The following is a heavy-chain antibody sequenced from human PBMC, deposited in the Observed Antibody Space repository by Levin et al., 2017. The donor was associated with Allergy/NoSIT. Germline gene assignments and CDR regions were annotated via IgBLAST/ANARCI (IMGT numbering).Heavy chain of an antibody. Sequence: AGGSLRLSCAASGFTFSTYAMSWVRQAPGKGLEWVSALSGSGGTTYYADSVKGRFTVSRDNSKNTLYLQMNSLRVEDTALYYCAKGVTDRNPLFDFWGQGGLVTVSS. J-gene: IGHJ4*02. D-gene: IGHD2-21*02. V-gene: IGHV3-23*01. CDR1: GFTFSTYA. CDR2: LSGSGGTT. CDR3: AKGVTDRNPLFDF.